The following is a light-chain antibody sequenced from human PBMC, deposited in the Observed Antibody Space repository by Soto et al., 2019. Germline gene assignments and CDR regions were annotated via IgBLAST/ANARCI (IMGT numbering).Light chain of an antibody. J-gene: IGLJ1*01. CDR3: SSYTSSTAYV. Sequence: QSALTQPASVSGSPGQSITISCTGTSSDIGGYNYVSWYQLHPNKAPKLIIYEVSNRPSGVSNRFSGSKSGNTASLTISGLQDEDEADYYCSSYTSSTAYVFGTGTKVTVL. CDR1: SSDIGGYNY. V-gene: IGLV2-14*01. CDR2: EVS.